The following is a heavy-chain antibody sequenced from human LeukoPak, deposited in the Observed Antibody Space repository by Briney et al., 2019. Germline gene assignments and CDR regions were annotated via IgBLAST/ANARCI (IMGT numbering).Heavy chain of an antibody. CDR3: ARVSYDILTGYYRDAFDI. Sequence: SETLSLTCTVSGGSISSYYWSWIRQPRGKGLEWIGYIYYSGSTNYNPSLKSRVTISVDTSKNQFSLKLSSVTAADTAVYYCARVSYDILTGYYRDAFDIWGQGTMVTVSS. J-gene: IGHJ3*02. CDR2: IYYSGST. CDR1: GGSISSYY. V-gene: IGHV4-59*01. D-gene: IGHD3-9*01.